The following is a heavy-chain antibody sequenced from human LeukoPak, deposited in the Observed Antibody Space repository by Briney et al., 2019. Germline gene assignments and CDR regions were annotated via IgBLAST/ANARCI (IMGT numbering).Heavy chain of an antibody. CDR1: GGTFSSYA. CDR3: ARYIRDAFDI. J-gene: IGHJ3*02. V-gene: IGHV1-69*13. CDR2: IIPIFGTA. D-gene: IGHD1-14*01. Sequence: ASVKVSCKASGGTFSSYAISWVRQAPGQGLEWMGGIIPIFGTANYAQKFQGRVTITADESTSTAYMELSSLRSEDPAVYYCARYIRDAFDIWGQGTMVTVSS.